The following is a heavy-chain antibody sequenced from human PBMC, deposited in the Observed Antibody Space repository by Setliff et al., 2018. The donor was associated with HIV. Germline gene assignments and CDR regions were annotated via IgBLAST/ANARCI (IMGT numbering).Heavy chain of an antibody. D-gene: IGHD2-21*02. CDR3: ASPTAIPH. V-gene: IGHV1-18*01. J-gene: IGHJ4*02. CDR2: SSVDSDNT. CDR1: GYTFTSYD. Sequence: GASVKVSCKASGYTFTSYDVNWVRQAPGQGLEWMGRSSVDSDNTNYAQKFQGRVTMTTDTSTSTAYLELRSLRPEDTAVYYCASPTAIPHWGQGTLVTVS.